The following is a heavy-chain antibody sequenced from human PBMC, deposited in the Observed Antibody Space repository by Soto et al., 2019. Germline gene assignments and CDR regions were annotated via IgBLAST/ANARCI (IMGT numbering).Heavy chain of an antibody. J-gene: IGHJ4*02. D-gene: IGHD4-17*01. CDR3: AHTPTVTGGFDY. Sequence: QITLKESGPTLVKPTQTLTLTCTFSGFSLSTSGVGVGWIRQPPGKALEWLALIYWDNDKRYSPSLRSRVTITKDNSTNHVVLTMTNMDPVDAATYYCAHTPTVTGGFDYWGQGTLVTVSS. CDR1: GFSLSTSGVG. CDR2: IYWDNDK. V-gene: IGHV2-5*02.